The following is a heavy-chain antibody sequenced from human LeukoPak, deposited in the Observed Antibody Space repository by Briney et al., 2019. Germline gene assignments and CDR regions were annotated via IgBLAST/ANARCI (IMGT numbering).Heavy chain of an antibody. CDR1: GGTFSSYA. Sequence: ASVKVSCKASGGTFSSYAISWVRQAPGQGLEWMGIINPSGGSTSYAQKFQGRVTMTRDTSTSTVYMELSSLRSEDTAVYYCARDYYDSSGRDYWGQGTLVTVSS. CDR3: ARDYYDSSGRDY. V-gene: IGHV1-46*03. CDR2: INPSGGST. J-gene: IGHJ4*02. D-gene: IGHD3-22*01.